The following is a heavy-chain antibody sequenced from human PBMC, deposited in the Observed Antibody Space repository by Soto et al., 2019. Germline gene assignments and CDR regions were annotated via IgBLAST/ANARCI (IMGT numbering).Heavy chain of an antibody. CDR3: ARDQWAYGGNSSPFDY. V-gene: IGHV3-30-3*01. Sequence: PGGSLRLSCAASGFTFSSYAMSWVRQAPGKGLEWVAVISYDGSNKYYADSVKGRFTISRDNSKNTLYLQMNSLRAEDTAVYYCARDQWAYGGNSSPFDYWGQGTLVTVSS. CDR2: ISYDGSNK. CDR1: GFTFSSYA. D-gene: IGHD4-17*01. J-gene: IGHJ4*02.